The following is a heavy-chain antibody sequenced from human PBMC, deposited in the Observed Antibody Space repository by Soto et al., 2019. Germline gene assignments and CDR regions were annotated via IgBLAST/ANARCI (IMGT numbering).Heavy chain of an antibody. V-gene: IGHV3-11*04. J-gene: IGHJ4*02. CDR2: ISGSGSTT. D-gene: IGHD2-15*01. CDR1: GFTFSDYY. Sequence: GGSLRLSCTASGFTFSDYYMSWIRQAPGKGLEWLAYISGSGSTTYYTDSVKGRFTISRDNAKNSLYLQMNSLRAEDTAVYYCARDLSGYFDYWGQGTLVTVSS. CDR3: ARDLSGYFDY.